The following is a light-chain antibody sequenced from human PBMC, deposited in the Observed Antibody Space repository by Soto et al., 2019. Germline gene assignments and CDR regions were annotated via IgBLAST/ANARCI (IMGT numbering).Light chain of an antibody. CDR1: QAIGAY. Sequence: DIQVTQSPSSLSASLGDRVTITCRANQAIGAYLAWFQQQPGKVPKLLIYAASALQSGVPSRFSGSGSGTDFTLTISSLQPEDIATYYCQKYNSAPLTFGGRTKVEI. CDR2: AAS. CDR3: QKYNSAPLT. V-gene: IGKV1-27*01. J-gene: IGKJ4*01.